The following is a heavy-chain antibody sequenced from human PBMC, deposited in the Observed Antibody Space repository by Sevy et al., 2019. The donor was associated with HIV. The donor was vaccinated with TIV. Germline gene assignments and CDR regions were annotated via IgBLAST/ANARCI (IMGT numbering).Heavy chain of an antibody. J-gene: IGHJ4*02. V-gene: IGHV3-21*01. CDR3: ARMGVQWVDY. CDR2: ISSSSSYI. Sequence: GGSLRLSCAASGFTFSSYSMNWVRQAPGKGPEWVSSISSSSSYIYYADSVKGRFTISRDNAKNSLYLQMNSLRAEDTAVYYCARMGVQWVDYWGQGTLVTVSS. D-gene: IGHD1-26*01. CDR1: GFTFSSYS.